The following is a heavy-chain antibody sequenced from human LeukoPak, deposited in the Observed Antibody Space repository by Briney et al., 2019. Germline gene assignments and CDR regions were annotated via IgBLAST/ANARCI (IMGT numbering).Heavy chain of an antibody. Sequence: GGSLRLSCAASGFIVSSNYMSWVRQAPGKGLEWVSVIYSGGSTYYADSVKGRFTVSRDNSKNTLYLQMNSLRGEDTAVYYCARDSYYYYMDVWGKGTTVTVSS. CDR2: IYSGGST. J-gene: IGHJ6*03. CDR3: ARDSYYYYMDV. CDR1: GFIVSSNY. V-gene: IGHV3-53*01.